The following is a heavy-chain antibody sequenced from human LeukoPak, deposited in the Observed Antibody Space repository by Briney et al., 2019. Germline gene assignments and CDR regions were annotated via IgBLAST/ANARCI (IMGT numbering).Heavy chain of an antibody. D-gene: IGHD2-15*01. V-gene: IGHV4-4*07. J-gene: IGHJ6*03. CDR2: IYTSGST. CDR1: GGSISSYY. CDR3: ARANLLRGFTSGLYYYFYIDV. Sequence: SSETLSLTCTVSGGSISSYYWSWIRQPAGKGLEWIGRIYTSGSTNYNPSLKSRVTMSVDTSKNQFSLKLSSVTAADTAVYYCARANLLRGFTSGLYYYFYIDVWGKGTTVAVSS.